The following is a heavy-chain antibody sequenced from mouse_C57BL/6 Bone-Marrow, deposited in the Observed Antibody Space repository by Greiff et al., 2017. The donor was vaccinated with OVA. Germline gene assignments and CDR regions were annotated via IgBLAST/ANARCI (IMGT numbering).Heavy chain of an antibody. CDR1: GYTFTSYW. Sequence: QVQLQQSGAELVKPGASVKLSCKASGYTFTSYWMHWVKQRPGQGLEWIGMIHPNSGSTNYNEKFKSKATLTVDKSSSTAYMQLSSLTSEDSAVYYCARWDHYYGSSYVGNWGQGTTLTVSS. D-gene: IGHD1-1*01. CDR2: IHPNSGST. CDR3: ARWDHYYGSSYVGN. V-gene: IGHV1-64*01. J-gene: IGHJ2*01.